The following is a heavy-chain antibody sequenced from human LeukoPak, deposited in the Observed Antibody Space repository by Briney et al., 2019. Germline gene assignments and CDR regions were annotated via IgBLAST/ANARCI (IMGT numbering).Heavy chain of an antibody. CDR2: IYTSGST. V-gene: IGHV4-4*07. Sequence: SETLSLTCTVSGRSISSYYGGSIRQPAGKGLEWIGRIYTSGSTNYNPSLKSRVTISVDKSKNQFSLKLSSVTAADTAVYYCARAGGTMVRGPDVVLNWFDPWGQGTLVTVSS. D-gene: IGHD3-10*01. CDR3: ARAGGTMVRGPDVVLNWFDP. J-gene: IGHJ5*02. CDR1: GRSISSYY.